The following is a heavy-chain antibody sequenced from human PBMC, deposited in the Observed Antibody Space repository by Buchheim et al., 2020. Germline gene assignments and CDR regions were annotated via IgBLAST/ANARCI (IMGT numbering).Heavy chain of an antibody. CDR2: ISCDGSKK. D-gene: IGHD3-22*01. CDR3: ARFTGSSDSCRHGYFQH. V-gene: IGHV3-74*02. CDR1: GFTFSSYS. J-gene: IGHJ1*01. Sequence: VQLVESGGGLVLPGGSLRLSCAGSGFTFSSYSMNWVRQVPGKGLEWVARISCDGSKKNYADSVKGRFTISRDNRKNTLYLQMNSLRAEDTAVYYCARFTGSSDSCRHGYFQHWGQGTL.